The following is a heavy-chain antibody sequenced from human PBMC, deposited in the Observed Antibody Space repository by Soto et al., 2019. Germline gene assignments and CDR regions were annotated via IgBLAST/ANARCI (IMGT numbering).Heavy chain of an antibody. CDR3: ARESGDWPLNWFDP. CDR1: GFNFSNHW. Sequence: GGSLRLSCAASGFNFSNHWMDWVRQRPAEGLVWVSRITSDGKSKAYAESVKGRFAISRDNAKNTLYPQMNGLTAEDTAVYYCARESGDWPLNWFDPWGQGTLVTVSS. D-gene: IGHD2-21*02. V-gene: IGHV3-74*01. CDR2: ITSDGKSK. J-gene: IGHJ5*02.